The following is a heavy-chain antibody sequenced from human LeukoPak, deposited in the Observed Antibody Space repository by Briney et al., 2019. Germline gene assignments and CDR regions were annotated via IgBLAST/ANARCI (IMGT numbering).Heavy chain of an antibody. CDR1: GFTFSSYE. CDR2: ISSSGSTI. D-gene: IGHD6-19*01. V-gene: IGHV3-48*03. Sequence: PGGSLRLSCAASGFTFSSYEMNWVRQAPGKGLEWVSYISSSGSTIYYADSVKGRFTISRDNAKNSLYLQMNSLRAEDTAVYYCAKAYSSGWANNWFDPWGQGTLVTVSS. CDR3: AKAYSSGWANNWFDP. J-gene: IGHJ5*02.